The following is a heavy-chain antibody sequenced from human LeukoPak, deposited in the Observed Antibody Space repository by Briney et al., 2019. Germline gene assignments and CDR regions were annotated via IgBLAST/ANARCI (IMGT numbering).Heavy chain of an antibody. CDR1: GFTFRNHG. CDR2: IWYDGSNK. V-gene: IGHV3-33*02. D-gene: IGHD3-16*01. Sequence: GGSLRLSCAASGFTFRNHGMHWVRQAPGKGLEWVAVIWYDGSNKYYADFAKGRFTISRDNSKDMLFLQMNSPRVEDTAVYYCVRWGDPKKFDYWGQGTLVTVSS. CDR3: VRWGDPKKFDY. J-gene: IGHJ4*02.